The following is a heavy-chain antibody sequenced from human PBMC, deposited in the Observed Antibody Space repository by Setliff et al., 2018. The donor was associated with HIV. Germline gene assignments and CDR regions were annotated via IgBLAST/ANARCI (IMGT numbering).Heavy chain of an antibody. D-gene: IGHD3-10*01. J-gene: IGHJ2*01. CDR2: IFSTGST. CDR1: DGYINSGHFY. Sequence: PSETLSLTCSVFDGYINSGHFYWNWIRQPPGKGLEWIGYIFSTGSTDYNPSLKSRVTMSLDKSKKQFSLRLRSVTAADTAVYFCARHPYYSSNWYFDFWGRGALVTVSS. V-gene: IGHV4-61*05. CDR3: ARHPYYSSNWYFDF.